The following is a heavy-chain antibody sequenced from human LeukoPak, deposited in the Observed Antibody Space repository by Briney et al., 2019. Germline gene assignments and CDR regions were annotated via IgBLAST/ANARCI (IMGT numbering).Heavy chain of an antibody. CDR1: GYTFTGYY. V-gene: IGHV1-2*02. J-gene: IGHJ6*02. CDR3: ARGYYGDSRRYYYSMDV. Sequence: ASVKVSCKASGYTFTGYYMHWVRQAPGQGLEWMGWINPNSGGTNYAQKFQGRVTMTRDTSISTAYMELSRLRSDDTAVYYCARGYYGDSRRYYYSMDVWGQGTTVTVSS. D-gene: IGHD4-17*01. CDR2: INPNSGGT.